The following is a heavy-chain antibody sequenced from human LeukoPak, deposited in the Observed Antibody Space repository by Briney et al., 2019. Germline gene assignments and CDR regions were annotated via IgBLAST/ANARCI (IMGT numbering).Heavy chain of an antibody. Sequence: GGSLRLSCAASGFTFDDYAMHWVRQAPGKGLEWDSGISWNSGSICYADSVKGRFTISRDNAKNSLYLQMNSLRAEDMALYYCAKDIGDYSNALGSWGQGTLVTVSS. CDR3: AKDIGDYSNALGS. CDR1: GFTFDDYA. CDR2: ISWNSGSI. D-gene: IGHD4-11*01. V-gene: IGHV3-9*03. J-gene: IGHJ4*02.